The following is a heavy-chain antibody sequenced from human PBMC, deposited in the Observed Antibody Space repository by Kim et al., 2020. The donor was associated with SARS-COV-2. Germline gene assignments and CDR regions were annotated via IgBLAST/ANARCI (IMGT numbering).Heavy chain of an antibody. D-gene: IGHD6-19*01. Sequence: GGSLRLSCVASGFTFSRFGMHWVRQAPGKGLEWVARITSNGGNAYYADSVKGRFTVSRDNSRNTLYLQINSMRHDETAVFYCGRDGSGWAADYWGQGTLVIVSS. CDR2: ITSNGGNA. CDR1: GFTFSRFG. CDR3: GRDGSGWAADY. V-gene: IGHV3-30*12. J-gene: IGHJ4*02.